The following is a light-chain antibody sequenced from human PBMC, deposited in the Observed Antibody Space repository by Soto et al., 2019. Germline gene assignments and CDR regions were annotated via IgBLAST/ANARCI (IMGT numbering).Light chain of an antibody. CDR2: EVT. CDR3: SSYTRSSTLV. CDR1: SSDITNFNY. Sequence: QSALTQPASVSGSPGQSISISCTAISSDITNFNYVSWYQQLPGKAPKLMIYEVTYRPSGVSNRFSGSKSGNTASLTISGLQAEDEADYYCSSYTRSSTLVFGRGTKLTVL. V-gene: IGLV2-14*01. J-gene: IGLJ3*02.